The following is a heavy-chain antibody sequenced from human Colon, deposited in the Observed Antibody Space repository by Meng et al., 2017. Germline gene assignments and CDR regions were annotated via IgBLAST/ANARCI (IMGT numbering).Heavy chain of an antibody. D-gene: IGHD3-16*01. CDR1: GASITTRNW. Sequence: QGPPRGPGPGLVKPSETLHLPCAVSGASITTRNWWNWVRQAPGKGLGWIGDVFHTGGTSYNPSLESRLTISVDRSKNQFYLNLRSVTAADTATYYCARGGDWGFDYWGPGTLVTVSS. J-gene: IGHJ4*02. CDR3: ARGGDWGFDY. V-gene: IGHV4-4*02. CDR2: VFHTGGT.